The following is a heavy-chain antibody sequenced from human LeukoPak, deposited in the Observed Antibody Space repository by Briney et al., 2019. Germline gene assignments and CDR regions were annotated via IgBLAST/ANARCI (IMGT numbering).Heavy chain of an antibody. Sequence: ASVKVSCKASGYTFTSYWIQWVRQAPGQGLEWMGLINPSDGSIAYAHRFQGRVAMTRDTSTSIVYMDLSSLRSEDTAVYYCAKAPRNSSTMLDYWGQETLLTVSS. CDR2: INPSDGSI. V-gene: IGHV1-46*01. J-gene: IGHJ4*02. D-gene: IGHD6-13*01. CDR1: GYTFTSYW. CDR3: AKAPRNSSTMLDY.